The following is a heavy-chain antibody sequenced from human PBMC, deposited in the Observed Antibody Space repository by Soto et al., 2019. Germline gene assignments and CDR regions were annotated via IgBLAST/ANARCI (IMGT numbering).Heavy chain of an antibody. V-gene: IGHV4-59*01. CDR2: IYYSGST. D-gene: IGHD3-3*01. CDR1: GGSISSYY. Sequence: SETLSLTCTVSGGSISSYYWSWIRQPPGKGLEWIGYIYYSGSTNYNPSLKSRVTISVDTSKNQFSLKLSSVTAADTAVYYCARALGDYDFWSGYYVPYYYYYMDVWGKGTTVTVSS. J-gene: IGHJ6*03. CDR3: ARALGDYDFWSGYYVPYYYYYMDV.